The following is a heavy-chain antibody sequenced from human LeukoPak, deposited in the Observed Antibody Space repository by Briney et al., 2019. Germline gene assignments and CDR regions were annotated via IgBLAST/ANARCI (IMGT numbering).Heavy chain of an antibody. J-gene: IGHJ6*04. V-gene: IGHV4-31*03. D-gene: IGHD2-2*01. Sequence: SQTLSLTCTVSGGSISSGGYYWSWIRQHPGKGLEWIGYIYYSGSTYYNPSLKSRVTISVDTSKNQFYLKLSSVTAADTAVYYCARDRGPYCSSTSCYGAKWNYGMDVWGKGTTVTVSS. CDR1: GGSISSGGYY. CDR3: ARDRGPYCSSTSCYGAKWNYGMDV. CDR2: IYYSGST.